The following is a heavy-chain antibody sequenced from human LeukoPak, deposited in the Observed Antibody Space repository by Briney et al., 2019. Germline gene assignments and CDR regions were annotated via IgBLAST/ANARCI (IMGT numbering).Heavy chain of an antibody. CDR1: GFTFGNYW. D-gene: IGHD2-8*02. Sequence: GGSLRLSCAASGFTFGNYWMSWVRQAPGGGLQWVASMKGDGSHIYYVDSVKGRFIISRDNVRNSLYLQMSSLRVEDTAIYYCARLFGGVTTYDYWGQGAQVTVSS. V-gene: IGHV3-7*01. J-gene: IGHJ4*02. CDR3: ARLFGGVTTYDY. CDR2: MKGDGSHI.